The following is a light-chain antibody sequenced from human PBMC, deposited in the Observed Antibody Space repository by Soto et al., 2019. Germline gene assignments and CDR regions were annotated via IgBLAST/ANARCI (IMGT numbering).Light chain of an antibody. Sequence: QPVLTQSPSASASLGASVNLTCTLSSGHSSYAIAWHQQQPEKGPRYLMKLNSDGSHTKGDGIPDRFSGSSSGAARYLTISGLQSEDEADYYCQTWGTGIRVFGGGTKLTVL. J-gene: IGLJ3*02. V-gene: IGLV4-69*01. CDR3: QTWGTGIRV. CDR2: LNSDGSH. CDR1: SGHSSYA.